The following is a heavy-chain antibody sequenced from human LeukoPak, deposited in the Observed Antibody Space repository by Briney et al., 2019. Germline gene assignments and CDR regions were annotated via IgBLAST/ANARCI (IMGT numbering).Heavy chain of an antibody. D-gene: IGHD3-22*01. V-gene: IGHV3-23*01. Sequence: GGSLRLFCAPSGFTFSSYGMSWVRHAPGEGLEWVSAISGNGGSTYYADSVKGRFTISRDNTKNSLYLQMNSLRAEDTAVYYCARSAGVVSGYYFDYWGQGSLVTVSS. J-gene: IGHJ4*02. CDR3: ARSAGVVSGYYFDY. CDR2: ISGNGGST. CDR1: GFTFSSYG.